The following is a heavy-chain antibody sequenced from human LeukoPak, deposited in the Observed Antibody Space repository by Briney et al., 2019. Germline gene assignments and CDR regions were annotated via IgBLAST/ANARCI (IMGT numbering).Heavy chain of an antibody. CDR3: ARDYCGGDCFPDY. D-gene: IGHD2-21*02. Sequence: EASVKVSCKASGYTFTGYYVHWVRQAPGQGLEWMGRINPNSGDTNYAQKFQGRVTMTGDTSISTAYMELSRLRSDDTAVYYCARDYCGGDCFPDYWGQGTLVTVSS. J-gene: IGHJ4*02. CDR2: INPNSGDT. V-gene: IGHV1-2*06. CDR1: GYTFTGYY.